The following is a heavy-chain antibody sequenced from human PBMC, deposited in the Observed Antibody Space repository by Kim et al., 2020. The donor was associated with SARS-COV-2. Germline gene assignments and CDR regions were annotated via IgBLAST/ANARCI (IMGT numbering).Heavy chain of an antibody. CDR2: ISGSGGST. J-gene: IGHJ6*02. Sequence: GGSLRLSCAASGFTFSSYAMSWVRQAPGKGLEWVSAISGSGGSTYYADSVKGRFTISRDNSKNTLYLQMNSLRAEDTAVYYCAKGLGGALAAAGFYYGMDVWGQGTTVTVSS. D-gene: IGHD6-13*01. CDR1: GFTFSSYA. CDR3: AKGLGGALAAAGFYYGMDV. V-gene: IGHV3-23*01.